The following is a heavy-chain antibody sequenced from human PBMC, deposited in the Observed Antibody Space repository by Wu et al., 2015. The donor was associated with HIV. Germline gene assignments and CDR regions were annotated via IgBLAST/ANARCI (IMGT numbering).Heavy chain of an antibody. CDR3: ARPYSLYSSSPMGY. Sequence: QVQLVQSGAEVKKPGASVKVSCKASGGTFSSYGISWVRQAPGQGLEWMGWISAYNGNTNYAQKLQGRVTMTTDTSTSTAYMELRSLRSDDTAVYYCARPYSLYSSSPMGYWGQGTLVTVSS. D-gene: IGHD6-6*01. CDR1: GGTFSSYG. J-gene: IGHJ4*02. CDR2: ISAYNGNT. V-gene: IGHV1-18*01.